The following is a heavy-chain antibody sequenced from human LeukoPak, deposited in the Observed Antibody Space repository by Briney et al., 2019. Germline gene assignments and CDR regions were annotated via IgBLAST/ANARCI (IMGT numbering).Heavy chain of an antibody. CDR3: ARAARTDTTVDY. J-gene: IGHJ4*02. CDR1: GGSISSYY. V-gene: IGHV4-59*01. Sequence: PSETLSLTCTVSGGSISSYYWSWIRQPPGKGLEWIGYIYYSGSTSYNPSLKSRVTISVDTSKNQFSLKLSSVTAADTAVYYCARAARTDTTVDYWGQGTLVTVSS. CDR2: IYYSGST. D-gene: IGHD1-14*01.